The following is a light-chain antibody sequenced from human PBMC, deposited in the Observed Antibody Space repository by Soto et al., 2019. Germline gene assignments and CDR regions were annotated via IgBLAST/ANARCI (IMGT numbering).Light chain of an antibody. J-gene: IGKJ1*01. CDR1: QSISSW. Sequence: DIQMTQSPSTLSASVGDRVTITCRASQSISSWLAWYQQKPGKAPKLLIYDASSLQSGVPSRFSGSGSGTEFTLTIDSLQPDDFATYYCQQYNSYSLRTFGQGTKVEIK. V-gene: IGKV1-5*01. CDR3: QQYNSYSLRT. CDR2: DAS.